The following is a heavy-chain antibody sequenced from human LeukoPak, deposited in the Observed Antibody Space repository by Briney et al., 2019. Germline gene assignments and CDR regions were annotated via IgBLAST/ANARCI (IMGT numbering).Heavy chain of an antibody. D-gene: IGHD3-9*01. Sequence: RPSETLSLTCTVSGGSISSSSYYWGWIRQPPGKGLEWIGSIYYSGSTYYNPSLKSRVTISVDTSKNQFSLKLSSVTAADTAVYYCARILPEDYDILTGPQYYFDYWGQGTLVTVSS. CDR3: ARILPEDYDILTGPQYYFDY. CDR1: GGSISSSSYY. J-gene: IGHJ4*02. CDR2: IYYSGST. V-gene: IGHV4-39*07.